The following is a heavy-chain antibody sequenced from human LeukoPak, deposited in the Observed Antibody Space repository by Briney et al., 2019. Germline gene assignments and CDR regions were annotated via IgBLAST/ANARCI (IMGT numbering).Heavy chain of an antibody. V-gene: IGHV1-8*01. CDR2: MNPNSGNT. Sequence: ASVKVSCKVSGYTLTELSMHWVRQATGQGLGWMGWMNPNSGNTGYAQKFQGRVTMTRNTSISTAYMELSSLRSEDTAVYYCARSPNYYDSSGYYPLYYYYMDVWGKGTTVTISS. D-gene: IGHD3-22*01. J-gene: IGHJ6*03. CDR3: ARSPNYYDSSGYYPLYYYYMDV. CDR1: GYTLTELS.